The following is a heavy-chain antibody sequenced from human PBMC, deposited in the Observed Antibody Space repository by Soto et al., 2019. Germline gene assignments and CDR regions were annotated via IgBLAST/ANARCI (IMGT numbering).Heavy chain of an antibody. CDR1: GGSISNTNNY. CDR2: ISYGGSP. Sequence: SETLSLTCTVSGGSISNTNNYWDWIRQPPGKGLEWIGAISYGGSPSYNPSLKSRVTISVDTSTNQFSLRLSSVTAADTALYYCARRSGYNFYYNYYGLDVWGQGTTVTVSS. CDR3: ARRSGYNFYYNYYGLDV. D-gene: IGHD3-22*01. V-gene: IGHV4-39*01. J-gene: IGHJ6*02.